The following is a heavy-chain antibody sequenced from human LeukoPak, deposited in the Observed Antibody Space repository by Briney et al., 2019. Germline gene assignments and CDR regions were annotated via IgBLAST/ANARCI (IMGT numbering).Heavy chain of an antibody. Sequence: ASVKVSCKASGGTFSSYAISWVRQAPGQGLEWMGRIIPIFGTANYAQKFQGRVTITTDESTSTAYMELSSLRSEDTAVYYCAREGGCGDLNDYWGQGTLVTVSS. CDR3: AREGGCGDLNDY. D-gene: IGHD3-10*01. CDR1: GGTFSSYA. V-gene: IGHV1-69*05. CDR2: IIPIFGTA. J-gene: IGHJ4*02.